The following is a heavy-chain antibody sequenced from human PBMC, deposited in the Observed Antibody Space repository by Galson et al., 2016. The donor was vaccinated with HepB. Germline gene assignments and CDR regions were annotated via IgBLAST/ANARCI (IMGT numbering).Heavy chain of an antibody. V-gene: IGHV3-30*18. Sequence: SLRLSCAGSGFSFRTYAMHWVRQAPGKGLQWVAALLHDGTKDEYAESAKGRFTISRDNSNNTVFLQMNNLRTDDTALYYCAKDRYGSGTNYLALWGQGSLVTVSS. CDR3: AKDRYGSGTNYLAL. D-gene: IGHD3-10*01. CDR2: LLHDGTKD. J-gene: IGHJ4*02. CDR1: GFSFRTYA.